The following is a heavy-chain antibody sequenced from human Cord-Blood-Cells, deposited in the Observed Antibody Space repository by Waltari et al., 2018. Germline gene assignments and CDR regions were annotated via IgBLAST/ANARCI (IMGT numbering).Heavy chain of an antibody. J-gene: IGHJ3*02. CDR3: ARDRLRFAFDI. CDR1: GFTFRSYW. CDR2: IKQDGSEK. D-gene: IGHD3-10*01. Sequence: EVQLVESGGGLVQPGGSLRLSCSASGFTFRSYWISWVRQAPGKGLEWVANIKQDGSEKYYVDSVKGRFTISRDNAKNSLYLQMNSLRAEDTAVYYCARDRLRFAFDIWGQGTMVTVSS. V-gene: IGHV3-7*01.